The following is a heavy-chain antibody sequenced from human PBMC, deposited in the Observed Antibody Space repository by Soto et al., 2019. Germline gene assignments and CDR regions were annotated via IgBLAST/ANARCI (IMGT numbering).Heavy chain of an antibody. V-gene: IGHV3-30*03. CDR2: ISYDGSNK. CDR3: ASPIFYYDSSGYCLGY. CDR1: GFTFSSYG. J-gene: IGHJ4*02. Sequence: GGSLRLSCAASGFTFSSYGMHWVRQAPGKGLEWVAVISYDGSNKYYADSVKGRFTISRDNSKNTLYLQMNSLRAEDTAVYYCASPIFYYDSSGYCLGYWGQGTLVTVSS. D-gene: IGHD3-22*01.